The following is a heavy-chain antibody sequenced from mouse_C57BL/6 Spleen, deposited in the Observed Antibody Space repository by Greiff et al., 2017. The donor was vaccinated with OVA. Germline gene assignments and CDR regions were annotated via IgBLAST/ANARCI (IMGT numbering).Heavy chain of an antibody. J-gene: IGHJ2*01. Sequence: DVKLVESGGGLVKPGGSLKLSCAASGFTFSSYTMSWVRQTPEKRLEWVATISGGGGNTYYPDSVKGRFTISRDNAKNTLYLQMSSLRSEDTALYYCARPGDGYYFDYWGQGTTLTVSS. D-gene: IGHD2-3*01. CDR2: ISGGGGNT. CDR1: GFTFSSYT. V-gene: IGHV5-9*01. CDR3: ARPGDGYYFDY.